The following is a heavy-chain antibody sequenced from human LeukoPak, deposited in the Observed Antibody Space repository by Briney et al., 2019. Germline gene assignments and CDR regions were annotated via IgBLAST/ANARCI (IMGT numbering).Heavy chain of an antibody. CDR3: AANPYSYGYGSVY. J-gene: IGHJ4*02. Sequence: SVKVSCKASGGTFSSYAISWVRQAPEQGLEWMGGIIPIFGTANYAQKFQGRATITADESTSTAYMELSSLRSEDTAVYYCAANPYSYGYGSVYWGQGTLVTVSS. D-gene: IGHD5-18*01. V-gene: IGHV1-69*13. CDR1: GGTFSSYA. CDR2: IIPIFGTA.